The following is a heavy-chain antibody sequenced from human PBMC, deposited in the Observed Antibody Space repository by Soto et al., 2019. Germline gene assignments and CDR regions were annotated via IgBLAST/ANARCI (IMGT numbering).Heavy chain of an antibody. CDR3: ARGRSANYYGSGSYWFDP. J-gene: IGHJ5*02. CDR2: IYYSGST. D-gene: IGHD3-10*01. Sequence: SETLSLTCTVSGGSISSYYWSWIRQPPGKGLEWIGYIYYSGSTNYNPSLKSRVTISVDTSKNQFSLKLSSVTAADTAVYYCARGRSANYYGSGSYWFDPWGQGTLVTVSS. CDR1: GGSISSYY. V-gene: IGHV4-59*01.